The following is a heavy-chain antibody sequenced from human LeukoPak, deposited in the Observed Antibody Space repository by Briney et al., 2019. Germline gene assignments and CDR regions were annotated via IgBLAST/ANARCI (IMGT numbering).Heavy chain of an antibody. J-gene: IGHJ5*02. V-gene: IGHV3-74*01. CDR2: INSDGSST. CDR3: ASAFDGAATRLYTWFDP. CDR1: GFTFSNYW. Sequence: GGSLRLSCVASGFTFSNYWMHWVRQAPGKGLVWVSRINSDGSSTTYADSVKGRFTISRDNAKNTLYLQMNSLKAGDTALNYWASAFDGAATRLYTWFDPWGQGTLVTVSS. D-gene: IGHD3-16*01.